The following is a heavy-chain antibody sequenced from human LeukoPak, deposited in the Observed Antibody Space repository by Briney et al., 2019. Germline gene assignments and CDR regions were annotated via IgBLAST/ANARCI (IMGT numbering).Heavy chain of an antibody. CDR3: ARDETVTTSGFDY. Sequence: GGSLRLSCAASGFTFSSYSMNWVRQAPGKGLEWVSYISSSSSTIYYADSVKGRFTISRDNAKNSLYLRMNSLRAEDTAVYYCARDETVTTSGFDYWGQGTLVTVSS. D-gene: IGHD4-17*01. CDR1: GFTFSSYS. V-gene: IGHV3-48*01. J-gene: IGHJ4*02. CDR2: ISSSSSTI.